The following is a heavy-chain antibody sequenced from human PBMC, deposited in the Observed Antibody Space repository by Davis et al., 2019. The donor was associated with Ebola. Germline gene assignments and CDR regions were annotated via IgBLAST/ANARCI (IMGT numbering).Heavy chain of an antibody. CDR1: GFTFSSYS. D-gene: IGHD3-3*01. J-gene: IGHJ4*02. Sequence: GESLKISCVVSGFTFSSYSMNWVRQAPGKGLQWVSYITRSSVSTHYADAVKGRFTISRDNAKNSLYLQMNSLRAEDTAVYYCASTRGFLEWFSDYWGQGTLVTVSS. CDR3: ASTRGFLEWFSDY. V-gene: IGHV3-48*04. CDR2: ITRSSVST.